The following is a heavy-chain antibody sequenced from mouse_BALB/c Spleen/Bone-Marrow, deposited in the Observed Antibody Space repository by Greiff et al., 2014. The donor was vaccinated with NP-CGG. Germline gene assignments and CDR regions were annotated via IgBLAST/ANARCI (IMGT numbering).Heavy chain of an antibody. D-gene: IGHD2-2*01. J-gene: IGHJ3*01. V-gene: IGHV1-61*01. CDR2: IHPSDSET. CDR1: GYSFTTYW. Sequence: VKLMESGAELVRPGASVKLSCKTSGYSFTTYWMNWVKQRPGQGLEWIGMIHPSDSETKLNQEFKDKATLTVDKSSNTAYMQLNSPTSEDSAVYYCTRGDGYGGFAYWGQGTLVTVSA. CDR3: TRGDGYGGFAY.